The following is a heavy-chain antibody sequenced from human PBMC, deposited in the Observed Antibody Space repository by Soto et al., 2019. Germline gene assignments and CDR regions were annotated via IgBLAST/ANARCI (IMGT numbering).Heavy chain of an antibody. CDR2: IYYSGST. CDR1: GGSVSSGSYY. CDR3: ARATIGTSIAARPVHYYMDV. Sequence: SETLSLTCTVSGGSVSSGSYYWSWIRQPPGKGLEWIGYIYYSGSTNYNPSLKSRVTISVDTSKNQFSLKLSSVTAADTAVYYCARATIGTSIAARPVHYYMDVWGKGTTVTVPS. J-gene: IGHJ6*03. V-gene: IGHV4-61*01. D-gene: IGHD6-6*01.